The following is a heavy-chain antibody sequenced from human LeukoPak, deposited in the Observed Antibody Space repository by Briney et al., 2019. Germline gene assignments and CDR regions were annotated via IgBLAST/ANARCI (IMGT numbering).Heavy chain of an antibody. J-gene: IGHJ3*02. CDR1: GGSFSGYY. CDR2: INHSGST. V-gene: IGHV4-34*01. Sequence: SETLSLTCAVYGGSFSGYYWSWIRQPPGKGLEWIGEINHSGSTNYNPSLKSRVTISVDTSKNQFSLKLSSVTAADTAVYYCARARAITMVRGKGVLSDAFDIWGQGTMVTVSS. CDR3: ARARAITMVRGKGVLSDAFDI. D-gene: IGHD3-10*01.